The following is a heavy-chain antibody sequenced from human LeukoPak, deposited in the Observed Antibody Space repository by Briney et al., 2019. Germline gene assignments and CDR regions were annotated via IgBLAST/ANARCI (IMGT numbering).Heavy chain of an antibody. CDR3: ARGRTSGWYAQDAFDI. CDR1: GFTFGSPW. Sequence: GGSLRLSCAASGFTFGSPWMHWVRQAPGKGLVWVSRINSDGSATAYADSAKGRFTISRDNAKNSLYLQMHSLRAEDTAVYYCARGRTSGWYAQDAFDIWGQGTMVTVSS. CDR2: INSDGSAT. D-gene: IGHD6-19*01. J-gene: IGHJ3*02. V-gene: IGHV3-74*01.